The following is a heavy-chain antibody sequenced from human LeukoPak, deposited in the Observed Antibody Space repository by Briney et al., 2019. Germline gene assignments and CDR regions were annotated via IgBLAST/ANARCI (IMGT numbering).Heavy chain of an antibody. D-gene: IGHD3-22*01. J-gene: IGHJ4*02. CDR2: IWYDGSNQ. Sequence: GGSLRLSCAASGFTFSTYGMHWVRQAPGKGLEWVAVIWYDGSNQYYVDSVKGRFTISRDNSKNTLYLQMDSLRAEDTAVYYCARDFYGSDTGVYYLDYWGQRTLVTVSS. CDR1: GFTFSTYG. CDR3: ARDFYGSDTGVYYLDY. V-gene: IGHV3-33*01.